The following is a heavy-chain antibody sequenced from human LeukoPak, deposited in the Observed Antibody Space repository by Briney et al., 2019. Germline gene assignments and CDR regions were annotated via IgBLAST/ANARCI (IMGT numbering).Heavy chain of an antibody. V-gene: IGHV4-34*01. CDR1: GGSFSGYY. Sequence: SETLSLTCAVYGGSFSGYYWSWIRQPPGKGLEWIGEINHSGSTYYNPSLKSRVTISVDRSKNQFSLKLSSVTAADTAVYYCARDGYQVYDAFDIWGQGTMVTVSS. D-gene: IGHD6-13*01. CDR3: ARDGYQVYDAFDI. J-gene: IGHJ3*02. CDR2: INHSGST.